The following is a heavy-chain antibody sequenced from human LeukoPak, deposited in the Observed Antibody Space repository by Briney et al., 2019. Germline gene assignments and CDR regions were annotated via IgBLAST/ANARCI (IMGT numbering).Heavy chain of an antibody. D-gene: IGHD3-16*01. CDR1: GYTFTSYA. Sequence: ASVKVSCKASGYTFTSYAMNWVRQAPGQGLEWMGWINTNTGNPTYDQAFTGRFVSSLDTSVSTAYLQISSLKAEDTAVYYCARVVEPGSLSYWGQGTLVTVSS. CDR3: ARVVEPGSLSY. V-gene: IGHV7-4-1*02. CDR2: INTNTGNP. J-gene: IGHJ4*02.